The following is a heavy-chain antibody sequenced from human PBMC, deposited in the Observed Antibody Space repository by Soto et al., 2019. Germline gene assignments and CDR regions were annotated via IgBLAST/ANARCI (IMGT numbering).Heavy chain of an antibody. CDR2: IYYSGST. CDR3: ARWGPSSGWYVPHYFDY. J-gene: IGHJ4*02. Sequence: QLQLQESGPGLVKPSETLSLTCTVSGGSISSSSYYWGWIRQPPGKGLEWIGSIYYSGSTYYNPSLKSRVTISVDTSKHQFSLKLSSVTAADTAVYYCARWGPSSGWYVPHYFDYWGQGTLVTVSS. CDR1: GGSISSSSYY. V-gene: IGHV4-39*01. D-gene: IGHD6-19*01.